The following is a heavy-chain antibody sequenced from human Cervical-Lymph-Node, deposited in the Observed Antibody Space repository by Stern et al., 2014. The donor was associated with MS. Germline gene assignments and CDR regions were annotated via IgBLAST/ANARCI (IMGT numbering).Heavy chain of an antibody. D-gene: IGHD2-21*02. CDR1: GFSVSKNL. CDR2: ICDGGHV. Sequence: EVQLVESGGGLVQPGESLRLSCVASGFSVSKNLMTWVRQAPGKGLEWVSVICDGGHVDLADSVKGRFTISRDNSKNTMYLQMSSLRVDDTAVYYCAIGTDAKKTAYWGQGTLVTVSS. CDR3: AIGTDAKKTAY. J-gene: IGHJ4*02. V-gene: IGHV3-66*01.